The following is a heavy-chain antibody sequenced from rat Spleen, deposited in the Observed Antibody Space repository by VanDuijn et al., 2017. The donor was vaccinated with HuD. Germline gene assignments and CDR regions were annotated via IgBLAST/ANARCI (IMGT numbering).Heavy chain of an antibody. V-gene: IGHV5-31*01. J-gene: IGHJ2*01. CDR1: GFTFNNYW. D-gene: IGHD1-2*01. CDR3: ARSSSSILFDY. CDR2: ITNASGRT. Sequence: EVQLVETGGGLVQPGKSLKLSCVASGFTFNNYWMTWIRQAPGKGLEWVASITNASGRTYYPDSVKGRFTISRDNAKSTLYLQMDSLRSEDTATYYCARSSSSILFDYWDQGVMVTVSS.